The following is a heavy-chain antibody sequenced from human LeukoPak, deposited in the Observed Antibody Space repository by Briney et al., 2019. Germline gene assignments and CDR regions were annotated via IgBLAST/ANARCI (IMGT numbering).Heavy chain of an antibody. CDR1: GFTLSSYA. V-gene: IGHV3-23*01. D-gene: IGHD3-10*01. CDR3: ARAFGSGSQVINYFDF. J-gene: IGHJ4*02. Sequence: GGSLRLSCAASGFTLSSYAMSWVRQAPGKGLEWVSAISGSGGSTYYADSVKGRFTISRDNAKNMVYLQMNSLRAEDTAVYYCARAFGSGSQVINYFDFWGQGTLVTVSS. CDR2: ISGSGGST.